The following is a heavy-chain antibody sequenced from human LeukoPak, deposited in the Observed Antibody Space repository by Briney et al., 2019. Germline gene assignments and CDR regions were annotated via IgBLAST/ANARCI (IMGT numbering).Heavy chain of an antibody. CDR2: ISGSGTNT. CDR3: ATGVSAWLFDY. CDR1: GFTFSNYA. V-gene: IGHV3-23*01. D-gene: IGHD6-19*01. Sequence: PGGSLRLSCGVSGFTFSNYAMSWVRQAPGKGLEWVSGISGSGTNTYHADSVKGRFTISRDNSKNTLYLQMNSLRAEDTAVYYCATGVSAWLFDYWSRGTLVTVSS. J-gene: IGHJ4*02.